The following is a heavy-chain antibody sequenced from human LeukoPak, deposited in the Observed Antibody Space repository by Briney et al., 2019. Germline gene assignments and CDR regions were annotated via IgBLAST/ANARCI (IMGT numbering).Heavy chain of an antibody. V-gene: IGHV3-43D*04. CDR3: AKDGAPAAIMSGEDNWFDP. D-gene: IGHD2-2*01. J-gene: IGHJ5*02. CDR2: ISWDGGST. Sequence: GGSLRLSCAASGFTFDDYAMHWVRQAPGKGLEWVPLISWDGGSTYYADSVKGRFTISRDNSKNSLYLQMNSLRAEDTALYYCAKDGAPAAIMSGEDNWFDPWGQGTLVTVSS. CDR1: GFTFDDYA.